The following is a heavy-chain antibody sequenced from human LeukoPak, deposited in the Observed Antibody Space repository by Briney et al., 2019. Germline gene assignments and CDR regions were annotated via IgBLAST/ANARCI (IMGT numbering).Heavy chain of an antibody. CDR1: GGSISSSSYS. V-gene: IGHV4-30-4*08. J-gene: IGHJ4*02. CDR2: IYYSGST. CDR3: ARGVYDYGWGSYRPHFEY. Sequence: SETLSLTCTVSGGSISSSSYSWSWIRQPPGKGLEWIGYIYYSGSTYYNPSLKSRVTISVDTSKNQFSLKLSSVTAADTAEYYCARGVYDYGWGSYRPHFEYWGQGTLVTVSS. D-gene: IGHD3-16*02.